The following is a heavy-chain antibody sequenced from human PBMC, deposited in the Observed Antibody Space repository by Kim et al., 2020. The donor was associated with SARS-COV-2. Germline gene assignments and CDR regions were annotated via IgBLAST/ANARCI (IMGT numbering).Heavy chain of an antibody. CDR3: VKDSLFGEAFDI. V-gene: IGHV3-64D*09. D-gene: IGHD3-10*02. J-gene: IGHJ3*02. Sequence: YADALKGRFTISRNNSKNTLYLQMSSLRAEDTAVYYCVKDSLFGEAFDIWGQGTMVTVSS.